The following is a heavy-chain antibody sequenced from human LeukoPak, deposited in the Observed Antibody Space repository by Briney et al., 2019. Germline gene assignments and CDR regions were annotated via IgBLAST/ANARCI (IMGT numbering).Heavy chain of an antibody. J-gene: IGHJ4*02. CDR2: IQYDGSYQ. CDR3: ATVRGASGSRWYFDY. Sequence: GGSLRLSCAASGFIFSNYGMDWVRQAPGKGLEWVAIIQYDGSYQWYAESVKGRFTVSRDNSKNTVYLQMNSLRAEDTAVYYCATVRGASGSRWYFDYWGQGTLVTVSS. V-gene: IGHV3-30*02. CDR1: GFIFSNYG. D-gene: IGHD6-13*01.